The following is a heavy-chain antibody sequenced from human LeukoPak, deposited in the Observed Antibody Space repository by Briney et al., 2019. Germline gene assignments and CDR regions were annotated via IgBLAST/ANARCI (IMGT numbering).Heavy chain of an antibody. CDR2: IYYSGST. J-gene: IGHJ5*02. CDR3: ARGIADRYKWFDP. D-gene: IGHD6-13*01. CDR1: GGSISSYY. Sequence: PSETLSLTCTVSGGSISSYYWSWIRQPPGKGLEWIGYIYYSGSTNNNPSLKSRVTISVDTSKNQFSLKLSSVTAADTAVHYCARGIADRYKWFDPWGQGTLVTVSS. V-gene: IGHV4-59*08.